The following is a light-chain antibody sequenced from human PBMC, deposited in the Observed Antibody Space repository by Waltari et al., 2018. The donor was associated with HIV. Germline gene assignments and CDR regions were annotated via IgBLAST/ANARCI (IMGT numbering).Light chain of an antibody. J-gene: IGLJ1*01. CDR3: CSCPRSGIRYV. Sequence: QSPLTQPPPVSGSPGPSITISCSGTSSNVGSDHLVSWYQQHPAEAPKLIIYEVTKRPSGVSNRFSGSKSGNAASLTISGLQAEDEADYYCCSCPRSGIRYVFGTGTKVTVL. CDR1: SSNVGSDHL. CDR2: EVT. V-gene: IGLV2-23*02.